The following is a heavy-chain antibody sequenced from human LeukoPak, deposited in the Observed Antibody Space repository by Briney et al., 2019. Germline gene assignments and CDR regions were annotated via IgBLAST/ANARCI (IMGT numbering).Heavy chain of an antibody. V-gene: IGHV3-53*01. CDR1: GFTVSNNY. Sequence: GGSLRLSCAASGFTVSNNYMSWVRQAPGKGLEWVSVIYSGGSTGYADSVRGRFTISRDNSENTVYLQMDSVRAEDTAMYYCARGRQGYGDYFCWGRGTRVTVSS. D-gene: IGHD4-17*01. J-gene: IGHJ4*02. CDR3: ARGRQGYGDYFC. CDR2: IYSGGST.